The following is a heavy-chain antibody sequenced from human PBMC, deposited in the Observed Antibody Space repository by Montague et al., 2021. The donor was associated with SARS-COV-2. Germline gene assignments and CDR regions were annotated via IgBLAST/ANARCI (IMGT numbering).Heavy chain of an antibody. D-gene: IGHD3-9*01. CDR2: TYYRSKWYS. Sequence: CAISGDSVFNKSVAWNWNRLSPSRGREWLGRTYYRSKWYSDYAEXFKXRLVITPDTSKKQVSLQLNSVIPEDTAVYFCASSGITLTGLDAFDIWGQGTMVTVSS. CDR1: GDSVFNKSVA. CDR3: ASSGITLTGLDAFDI. J-gene: IGHJ3*02. V-gene: IGHV6-1*01.